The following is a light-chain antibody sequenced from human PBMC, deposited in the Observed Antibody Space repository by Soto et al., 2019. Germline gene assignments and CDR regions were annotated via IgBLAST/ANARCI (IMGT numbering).Light chain of an antibody. CDR1: SSNIGGNS. CDR2: DDN. J-gene: IGLJ1*01. V-gene: IGLV1-51*01. CDR3: GSWDSSLSAYV. Sequence: QPVLTQPPSVSAAPGQKVTLSCSGSSSNIGGNSVSWYQQLPGTAPKLLIYDDNKRPSGISDRFSGSKSGTSATLGITGFQTGDEADDYCGSWDSSLSAYVFGTGTKVTVL.